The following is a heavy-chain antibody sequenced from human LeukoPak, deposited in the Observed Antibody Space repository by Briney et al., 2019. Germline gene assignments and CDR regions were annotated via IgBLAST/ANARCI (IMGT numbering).Heavy chain of an antibody. CDR1: GFTFSSYA. J-gene: IGHJ4*02. CDR2: ISNSGGRT. D-gene: IGHD5-12*01. Sequence: GGSLRLSCAASGFTFSSYAMSWVRQAPGKGLEWVSSISNSGGRTFYTDSVKGRFTISRDNSKITLYLQMNSLRAEDTAVYYCAKSYNGYESKPDYWGQGALVTVSS. V-gene: IGHV3-23*01. CDR3: AKSYNGYESKPDY.